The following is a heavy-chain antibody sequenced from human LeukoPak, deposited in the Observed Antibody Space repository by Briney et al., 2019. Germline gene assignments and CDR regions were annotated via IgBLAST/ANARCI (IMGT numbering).Heavy chain of an antibody. CDR1: DYTFTSYG. J-gene: IGHJ4*02. CDR2: ITTYNGNT. D-gene: IGHD3-10*01. V-gene: IGHV1-18*01. Sequence: ASVKVSCKPSDYTFTSYGISWVRQAPGQGLEWMGWITTYNGNTKYAQTLQGRITMTTDTSTSTSYMELRSLRSDDTAVYYCARGPYYYGSGSLPHYFDYWGQGTLVTVSS. CDR3: ARGPYYYGSGSLPHYFDY.